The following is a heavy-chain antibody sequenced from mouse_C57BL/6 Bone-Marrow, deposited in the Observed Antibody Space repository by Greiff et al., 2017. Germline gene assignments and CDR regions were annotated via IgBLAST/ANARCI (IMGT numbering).Heavy chain of an antibody. CDR2: IDPSDSET. CDR1: GYTFTSYW. Sequence: VQLQQPGAELVRPGSSVKLSCKASGYTFTSYWMHWVKQRPIQGLEWIGNIDPSDSETHYNQKFKDKATLTVDKSSSTAYMQLSSLTSEDSAVYYCARSPYYLYAMDYWGQGTSVTVSS. CDR3: ARSPYYLYAMDY. V-gene: IGHV1-52*01. J-gene: IGHJ4*01. D-gene: IGHD2-10*01.